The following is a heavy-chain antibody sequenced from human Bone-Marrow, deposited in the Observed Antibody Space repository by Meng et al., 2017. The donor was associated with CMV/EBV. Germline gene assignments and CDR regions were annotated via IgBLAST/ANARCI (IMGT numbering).Heavy chain of an antibody. CDR3: AREERAYGSGSYYYYFDD. CDR2: INLNSGGT. J-gene: IGHJ4*02. Sequence: AAVQVSCKASGYTFTSYYMHWVRQAPGQGLEWMGWINLNSGGTNYAQKFQGRVTMPRDTSISTAYMELSRRRSDDSAVYYCAREERAYGSGSYYYYFDDWGQGTLVTVSS. D-gene: IGHD3-10*01. CDR1: GYTFTSYY. V-gene: IGHV1-2*02.